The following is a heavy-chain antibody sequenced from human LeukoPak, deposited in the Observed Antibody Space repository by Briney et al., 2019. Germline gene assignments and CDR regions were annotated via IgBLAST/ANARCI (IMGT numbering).Heavy chain of an antibody. CDR2: ISAYNGNT. Sequence: ASVKVSCKASGYTFTSYGISWVRQAPGQGLEWMGWISAYNGNTNYAQKLQGRVTMTTDTSTSTAYMELRSLSSDDTDVYSCRTELTYVCCGSCYGRDWEINWFDPWGQGTLVTVSS. J-gene: IGHJ5*02. V-gene: IGHV1-18*04. D-gene: IGHD2-15*01. CDR3: RTELTYVCCGSCYGRDWEINWFDP. CDR1: GYTFTSYG.